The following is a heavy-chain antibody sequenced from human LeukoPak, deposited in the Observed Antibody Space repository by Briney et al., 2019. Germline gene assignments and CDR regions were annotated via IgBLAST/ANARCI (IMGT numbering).Heavy chain of an antibody. V-gene: IGHV3-23*01. J-gene: IGHJ4*02. D-gene: IGHD2-15*01. CDR1: GFIFDDYA. CDR2: ISGSGAST. Sequence: GGSLRLSCVASGFIFDDYAMHWVRQAPGKGLEWVSVISGSGASTYYADSVKGRFTISRDNSKNTMYLQMNSLRAEDTAVYYCARDTVPVAATPRGWGYWGQGTLVTVSS. CDR3: ARDTVPVAATPRGWGY.